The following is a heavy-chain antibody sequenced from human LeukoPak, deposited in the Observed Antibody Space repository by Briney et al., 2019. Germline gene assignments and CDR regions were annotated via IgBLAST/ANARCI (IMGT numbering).Heavy chain of an antibody. J-gene: IGHJ4*02. V-gene: IGHV3-23*01. CDR2: ITGGGNSA. CDR3: ARGHIGLSFDY. Sequence: GGSLRLSCAASGFDFSYYIMSWVRQPPGKGLEWVSAITGGGNSAYYAQSVKGRFSISRDNSDNTVYLQMNSLSAEDTAVYYCARGHIGLSFDYWGQGTLVTVSS. CDR1: GFDFSYYI. D-gene: IGHD5-12*01.